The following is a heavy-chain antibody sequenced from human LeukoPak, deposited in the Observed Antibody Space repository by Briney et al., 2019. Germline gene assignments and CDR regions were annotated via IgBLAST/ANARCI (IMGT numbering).Heavy chain of an antibody. J-gene: IGHJ6*03. V-gene: IGHV1-18*01. D-gene: IGHD2-21*02. Sequence: GASVKVSCKASGYTFTSYGISWVRQAPGQGLEWMGWISAYNGNTNYAQKFQGRVTMTRDTSISTAYMELSRLRSDDTAVYYCARERGDPAFYYYYMDVWGKGTTVTVSS. CDR1: GYTFTSYG. CDR2: ISAYNGNT. CDR3: ARERGDPAFYYYYMDV.